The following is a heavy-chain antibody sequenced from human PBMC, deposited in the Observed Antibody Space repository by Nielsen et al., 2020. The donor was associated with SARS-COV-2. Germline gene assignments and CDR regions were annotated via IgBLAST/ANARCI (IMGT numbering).Heavy chain of an antibody. CDR1: GYSFTSYW. Sequence: GASLKIPCKGSGYSFTSYWIGWVRQMPGKGLEWMGIIYPGDSDTRYSPSFQGQVTISADKSISTAYLQWSSLNASDTAMYYFARHDSSSADYWGQGTLVTVSS. CDR2: IYPGDSDT. V-gene: IGHV5-51*01. D-gene: IGHD6-6*01. J-gene: IGHJ4*02. CDR3: ARHDSSSADY.